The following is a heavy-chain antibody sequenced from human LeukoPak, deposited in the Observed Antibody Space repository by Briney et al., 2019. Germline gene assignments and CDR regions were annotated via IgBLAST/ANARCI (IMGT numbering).Heavy chain of an antibody. CDR1: VFTFSNYG. V-gene: IGHV3-30*18. D-gene: IGHD1-26*01. J-gene: IGHJ3*02. CDR3: AKSIVGATGDAFDI. CDR2: ISFDGSNK. Sequence: PGGSLRLSCAASVFTFSNYGMHCVPQAPGKGLECVAVISFDGSNKYYADSVKGRFTISRDNSKNTLYLQMNSLRAEDTAVYYCAKSIVGATGDAFDIWGQGTMVTVSS.